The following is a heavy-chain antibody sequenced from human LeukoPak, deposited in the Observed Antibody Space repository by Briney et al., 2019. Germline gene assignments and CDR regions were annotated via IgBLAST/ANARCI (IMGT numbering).Heavy chain of an antibody. CDR2: IIPIFGTA. CDR1: GGTFSSYA. J-gene: IGHJ6*04. D-gene: IGHD2-15*01. CDR3: AREIVVAATQYYYYYYGMDV. V-gene: IGHV1-69*06. Sequence: ASVKVSCKASGGTFSSYAISWVRQALGQGLEWVGGIIPIFGTANYAQKFQGRVTITADKSTSTAYMELSSLRSEDTAVYYCAREIVVAATQYYYYYYGMDVWGKGTTVTVSS.